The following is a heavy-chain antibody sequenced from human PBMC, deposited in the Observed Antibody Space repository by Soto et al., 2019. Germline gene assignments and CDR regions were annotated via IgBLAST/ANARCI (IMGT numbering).Heavy chain of an antibody. CDR3: ARGGGYDPFDY. CDR2: ISHLEST. V-gene: IGHV4-30-2*01. J-gene: IGHJ4*02. D-gene: IGHD5-12*01. Sequence: PSETLSLTCTLSGASITYGGYSWSWIRQPPGKDLEWLGYISHLESTFYNPSFQSRLTLSIDRSKNQFSLKLASMTAADTAVYYCARGGGYDPFDYWGQGXLVTVSS. CDR1: GASITYGGYS.